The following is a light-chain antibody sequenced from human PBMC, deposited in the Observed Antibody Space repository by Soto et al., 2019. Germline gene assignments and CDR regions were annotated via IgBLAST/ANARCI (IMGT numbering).Light chain of an antibody. V-gene: IGLV3-1*01. J-gene: IGLJ2*01. CDR3: QAWDRSTVV. CDR2: QDY. Sequence: SYERTQPPSVSVSPGQTASITCSGDKLGSKYTCWYQQKPGQSPVLVIYQDYKRPSGIPERFAGSNSGNTATLTISGTQSMDEADYYCQAWDRSTVVFGGGTKLTVL. CDR1: KLGSKY.